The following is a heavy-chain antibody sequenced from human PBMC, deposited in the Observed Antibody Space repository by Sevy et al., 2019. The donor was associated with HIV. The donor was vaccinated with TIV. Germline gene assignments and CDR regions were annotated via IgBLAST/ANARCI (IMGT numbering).Heavy chain of an antibody. CDR2: INQDGSLK. D-gene: IGHD6-13*01. CDR1: GFNLNSYW. V-gene: IGHV3-7*01. Sequence: GGSLRLSCAASGFNLNSYWMSWVRQAPGKGLEWVANINQDGSLKYYVDSVKGRFTISRDNARNSLYLRMSSLRAEDTALYYCVRAIAAAGSLWGQGTLVTVSS. J-gene: IGHJ4*02. CDR3: VRAIAAAGSL.